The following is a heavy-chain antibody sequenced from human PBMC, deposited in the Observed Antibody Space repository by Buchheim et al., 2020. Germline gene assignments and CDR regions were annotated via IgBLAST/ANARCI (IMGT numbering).Heavy chain of an antibody. CDR1: GFTFSSYW. J-gene: IGHJ5*02. CDR3: ARIFYYPNWFDP. V-gene: IGHV3-7*01. Sequence: EVQLVESGGGLVQPGGSLRLSCAASGFTFSSYWVSWVRQAPGKGLEWVANIKQDGSEKYYVDSVKGRFTISRDNAKNSLYLQMNSLRAEDTAVYYCARIFYYPNWFDPWGQGTL. D-gene: IGHD3-10*01. CDR2: IKQDGSEK.